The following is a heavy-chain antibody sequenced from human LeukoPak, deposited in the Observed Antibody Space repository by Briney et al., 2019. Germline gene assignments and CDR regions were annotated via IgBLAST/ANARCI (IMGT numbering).Heavy chain of an antibody. D-gene: IGHD3-22*01. CDR2: ISSSGSTI. Sequence: LSLTCAVYGGSFSGYYWSWIRQAPGKGLEWVSYISSSGSTIYYADSVKGRFTISRDNAKNSLYPQMNSLRAEDTAVYYCARDAYYYDSSGYYYELDYWGQGTLVTVSS. J-gene: IGHJ4*02. V-gene: IGHV3-11*01. CDR3: ARDAYYYDSSGYYYELDY. CDR1: GGSFSGYY.